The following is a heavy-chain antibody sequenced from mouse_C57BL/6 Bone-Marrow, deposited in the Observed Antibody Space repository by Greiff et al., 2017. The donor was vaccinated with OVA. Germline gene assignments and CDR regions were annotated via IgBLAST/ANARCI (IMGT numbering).Heavy chain of an antibody. CDR1: GYTFTDHT. Sequence: QVQLQQSDAELVKPGASVKISCTVSGYTFTDHTIHWMKQRPEQGLEWIGYIYPRDGSTTYNEKFKGKATLTADKSSSTAYMQLNSLTSEDSAVYFCARWLRRGSWFAYWGQGTLVTVSA. D-gene: IGHD2-2*01. CDR2: IYPRDGST. CDR3: ARWLRRGSWFAY. J-gene: IGHJ3*01. V-gene: IGHV1-78*01.